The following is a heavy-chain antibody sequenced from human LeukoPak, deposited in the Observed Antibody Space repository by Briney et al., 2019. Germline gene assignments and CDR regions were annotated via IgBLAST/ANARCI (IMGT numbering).Heavy chain of an antibody. CDR3: AREGDGIAAAGTVDY. D-gene: IGHD6-13*01. CDR2: IRQGGST. Sequence: SETLSLSCPVSGYTVSSGYYWGWIRQPPGKGLEWIASIRQGGSTFYNPSLKSRVTMSVDTSKNQFSLKLSSVTAADTAVYYCAREGDGIAAAGTVDYWGQGTLVTVSS. J-gene: IGHJ4*02. V-gene: IGHV4-38-2*02. CDR1: GYTVSSGYY.